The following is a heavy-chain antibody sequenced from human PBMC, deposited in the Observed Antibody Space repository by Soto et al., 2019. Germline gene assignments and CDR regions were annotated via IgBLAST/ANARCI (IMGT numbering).Heavy chain of an antibody. J-gene: IGHJ4*02. D-gene: IGHD3-22*01. CDR3: VRGYHSSGYH. Sequence: PGRSLRLSCAASGLTFRSYWMHWVRQAPGKGLVWVSRINTDGSVAMYVDSVKGRFTISRDHAKNTLYLQMNSLRAEDTAVYYCVRGYHSSGYHLGQGTLVTVSS. V-gene: IGHV3-74*03. CDR2: INTDGSVA. CDR1: GLTFRSYW.